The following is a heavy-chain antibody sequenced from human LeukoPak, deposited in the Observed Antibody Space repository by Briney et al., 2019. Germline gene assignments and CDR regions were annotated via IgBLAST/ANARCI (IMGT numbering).Heavy chain of an antibody. CDR1: GYTFTGYY. J-gene: IGHJ6*02. Sequence: VASVKVSCKTSGYTFTGYYMHWVRQAPGQGLEWMGWINPNSGGTNYAQKFQGWVTMTRDTSISTAYMELSRLRSDDTAVYYCARGWTVGATLYYYYCMDVWGQGTTVTVSS. CDR3: ARGWTVGATLYYYYCMDV. V-gene: IGHV1-2*04. CDR2: INPNSGGT. D-gene: IGHD1-26*01.